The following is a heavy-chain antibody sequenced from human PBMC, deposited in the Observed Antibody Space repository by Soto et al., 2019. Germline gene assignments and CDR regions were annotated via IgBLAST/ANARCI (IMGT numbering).Heavy chain of an antibody. CDR1: GGSISSYY. Sequence: SETLSLTCTVSGGSISSYYSSWIRQPPGKGLEWIGYIYYSGSTNYNPSLKSRVTISVDTSKNQFPLRLSSVTAADTAVYYCARGGTSYTVPAAFNAFDIGGQGTMVT. D-gene: IGHD2-2*01. CDR2: IYYSGST. J-gene: IGHJ3*02. V-gene: IGHV4-59*01. CDR3: ARGGTSYTVPAAFNAFDI.